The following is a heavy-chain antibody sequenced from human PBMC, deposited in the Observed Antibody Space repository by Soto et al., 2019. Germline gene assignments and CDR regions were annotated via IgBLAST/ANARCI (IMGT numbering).Heavy chain of an antibody. CDR2: IYYSGST. CDR1: GGSVSSGYYY. Sequence: LETLSLTCTVSGGSVSSGYYYWSWIRQPPGKGLEWIGYIYYSGSTNYNPSLKSRVTISVDTSKNQFSLKLSSVTAADTAVYYCARDSSGSTVIDYWGQGTLVTVSS. J-gene: IGHJ4*02. V-gene: IGHV4-61*01. D-gene: IGHD1-26*01. CDR3: ARDSSGSTVIDY.